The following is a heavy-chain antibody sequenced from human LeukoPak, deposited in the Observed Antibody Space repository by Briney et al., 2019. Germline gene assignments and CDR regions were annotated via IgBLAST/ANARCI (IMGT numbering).Heavy chain of an antibody. D-gene: IGHD3-16*01. J-gene: IGHJ3*02. Sequence: GGSLRLSCAASGFDFSSYGMHWVRQAPGKGLEWVAFIRFDGSDKCYADSVKGRFTISRDNSKNTLYLQMNSLRLEDTAVYYCAKSYDGAFDIWGQGTMVIVSS. CDR2: IRFDGSDK. V-gene: IGHV3-30*02. CDR1: GFDFSSYG. CDR3: AKSYDGAFDI.